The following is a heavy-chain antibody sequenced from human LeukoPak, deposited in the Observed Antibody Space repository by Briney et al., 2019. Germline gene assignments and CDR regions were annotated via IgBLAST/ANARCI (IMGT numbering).Heavy chain of an antibody. CDR2: INHSGST. D-gene: IGHD3-10*01. Sequence: PSETLSLTCAVYGGSFSGYYWSWIRQPPGKGLEWIGEINHSGSTNYNPSLKSRVTISVDTSKNQFSLKLSSVTAADTAVYYCARHTRITMVRGATSRNNWFDPWGQGTLVTVSS. CDR1: GGSFSGYY. CDR3: ARHTRITMVRGATSRNNWFDP. J-gene: IGHJ5*02. V-gene: IGHV4-34*01.